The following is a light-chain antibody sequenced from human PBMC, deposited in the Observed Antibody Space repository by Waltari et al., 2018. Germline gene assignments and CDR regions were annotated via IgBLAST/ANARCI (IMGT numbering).Light chain of an antibody. CDR3: QQRYNWPLT. Sequence: EIVLTQSPATLSLSPGERATLPCRPSHSVSNLLAWYHQRPGQSPRLLIYDTSYRAPGIPGRFSGSGSGADFTLTISGLEPEDFAVYYCQQRYNWPLTFGGGTRVEV. CDR1: HSVSNL. J-gene: IGKJ4*01. V-gene: IGKV3-11*01. CDR2: DTS.